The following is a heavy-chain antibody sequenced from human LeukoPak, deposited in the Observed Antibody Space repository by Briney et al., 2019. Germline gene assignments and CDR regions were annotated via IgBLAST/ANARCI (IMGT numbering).Heavy chain of an antibody. Sequence: SETLTLTCTVSGGSINNYYWSWIRQPPGKGLEWIGYIYYRGSTNYNPSLKSRVTFSVDTSKNQFSLKLNSVTAADTAVYYCARGGDYGDLRYFDYWGQGTLVTVSS. V-gene: IGHV4-59*01. D-gene: IGHD4-17*01. CDR1: GGSINNYY. J-gene: IGHJ4*02. CDR2: IYYRGST. CDR3: ARGGDYGDLRYFDY.